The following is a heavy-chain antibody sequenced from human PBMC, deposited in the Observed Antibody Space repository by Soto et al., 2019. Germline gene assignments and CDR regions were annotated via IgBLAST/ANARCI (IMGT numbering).Heavy chain of an antibody. V-gene: IGHV4-4*02. CDR3: ARGISGGRHFDY. CDR1: GGSISSSNW. J-gene: IGHJ4*02. D-gene: IGHD2-15*01. CDR2: IYLSGST. Sequence: PSETLSLTCAVSGGSISSSNWWSWVRQPPGKGLEWFGEIYLSGSTNYNPSLKSRVTISVDKSKNQFSLKLSSVTAADTAVYYCARGISGGRHFDYWGQGTLVTVSS.